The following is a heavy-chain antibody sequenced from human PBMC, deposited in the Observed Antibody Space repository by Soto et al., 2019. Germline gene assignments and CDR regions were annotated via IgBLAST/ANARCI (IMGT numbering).Heavy chain of an antibody. Sequence: GSLRLSCAASGFTFSSYGMHWVRQAPGKGLEWVAVISHDGSNQYYGDSVQGRFTISRDNSKNTLHLQMNGLRAEDTAVYYCAKDWRGTSKVDYWGQGTLVTVPS. J-gene: IGHJ4*02. CDR2: ISHDGSNQ. CDR3: AKDWRGTSKVDY. D-gene: IGHD2-2*01. CDR1: GFTFSSYG. V-gene: IGHV3-30*18.